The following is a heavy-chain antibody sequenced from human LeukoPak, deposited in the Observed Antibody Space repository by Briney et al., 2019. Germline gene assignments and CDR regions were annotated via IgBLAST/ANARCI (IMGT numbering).Heavy chain of an antibody. CDR2: ISSSSSYI. D-gene: IGHD3-22*01. J-gene: IGHJ3*02. Sequence: GGSLRLSCAASGFTFSSYSMNWVRQAPGKGPEWVSSISSSSSYIYYADSVKGRFTISRDNAKNSLYLQMNSLRAEDTAVYYCARDWRDSSGKFPNDAFDIWGQGTMVTVSS. CDR1: GFTFSSYS. CDR3: ARDWRDSSGKFPNDAFDI. V-gene: IGHV3-21*06.